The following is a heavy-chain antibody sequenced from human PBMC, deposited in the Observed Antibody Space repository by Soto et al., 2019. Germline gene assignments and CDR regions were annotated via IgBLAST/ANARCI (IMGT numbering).Heavy chain of an antibody. Sequence: SETLSLTCAVYGGSFSGYYWSWIRQPPGKGLEWIGEINHSGSTNYNPSLKSRVTISVDTSKNQFSLKLSSVTAADTAVYYCARGRGAQGSDAFDIWGQGTMVTVSS. V-gene: IGHV4-34*01. CDR2: INHSGST. CDR1: GGSFSGYY. J-gene: IGHJ3*02. D-gene: IGHD2-15*01. CDR3: ARGRGAQGSDAFDI.